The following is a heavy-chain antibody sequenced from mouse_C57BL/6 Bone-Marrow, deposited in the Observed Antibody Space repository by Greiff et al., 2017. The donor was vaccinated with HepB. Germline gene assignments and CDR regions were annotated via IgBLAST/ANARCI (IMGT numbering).Heavy chain of an antibody. Sequence: EVQLQQSGPELVKPGDSVKISCKASGYSFTGYFMNWVMQSHGKSLEWIGRINPYNGDTFYNQKFKGKATLTVDKSSSTAHMELRSLTSEDSAVYYCARHYGSSYVGYWYFDVWGTGTTVTVSS. CDR1: GYSFTGYF. J-gene: IGHJ1*03. CDR3: ARHYGSSYVGYWYFDV. CDR2: INPYNGDT. D-gene: IGHD1-1*01. V-gene: IGHV1-20*01.